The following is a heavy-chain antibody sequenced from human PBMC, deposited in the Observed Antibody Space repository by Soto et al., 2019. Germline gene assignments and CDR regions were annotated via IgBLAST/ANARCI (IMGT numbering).Heavy chain of an antibody. CDR2: IYYSGST. CDR3: ARVSSIAARLSYYGMDV. CDR1: GGSISSGGYY. V-gene: IGHV4-31*03. D-gene: IGHD6-6*01. J-gene: IGHJ6*02. Sequence: ASETLSLTCTVSGGSISSGGYYWSWIRQHPGKGLEWIGYIYYSGSTYYNPSLKSRVTISVDTSKNQFSLKLSSVTAADTAVYYCARVSSIAARLSYYGMDVWGQGTTVTVSS.